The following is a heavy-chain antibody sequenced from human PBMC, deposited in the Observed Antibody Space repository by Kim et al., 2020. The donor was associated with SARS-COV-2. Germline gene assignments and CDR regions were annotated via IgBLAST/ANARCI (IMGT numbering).Heavy chain of an antibody. CDR1: GASINSGNYY. D-gene: IGHD1-20*01. Sequence: SETLSLTCTVSGASINSGNYYWGWIRQPPGKGLEWIGSFYYGGSTYNNPSLKSRVAMSVDTSKKQFSLKVKSVTAADTALYYCARFPAPYNSGTFETHWGQGALVTVSA. CDR3: ARFPAPYNSGTFETH. J-gene: IGHJ4*02. CDR2: FYYGGST. V-gene: IGHV4-39*01.